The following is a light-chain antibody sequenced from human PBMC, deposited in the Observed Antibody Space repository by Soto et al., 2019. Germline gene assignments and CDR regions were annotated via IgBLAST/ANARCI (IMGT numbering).Light chain of an antibody. V-gene: IGKV1-5*01. CDR3: QQYNSYSALT. Sequence: DIQMTQSPSTLSASVGDRVTITCRASQSISSWLAWYQQKPGKAPKLLIYDASSLESGVPSRFGGSGSGTEFTPTNSSLQPDDFATDYCQQYNSYSALTFGGGTKVEIK. J-gene: IGKJ4*01. CDR1: QSISSW. CDR2: DAS.